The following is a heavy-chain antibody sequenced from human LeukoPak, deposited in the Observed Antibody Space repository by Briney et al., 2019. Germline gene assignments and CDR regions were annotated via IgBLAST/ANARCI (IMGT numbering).Heavy chain of an antibody. CDR3: ARVVRGYYDSSGRTFDY. V-gene: IGHV4-30-4*01. J-gene: IGHJ4*02. Sequence: SETLSLTCAVSGGSISSGDYYWSWIRQPPGKGLEWIGYIYYSGSTYYNPSLKSRVTISVDTSKNQFSLKLSSVTAADTAVYYCARVVRGYYDSSGRTFDYWGQGTLVTVSS. CDR1: GGSISSGDYY. D-gene: IGHD3-22*01. CDR2: IYYSGST.